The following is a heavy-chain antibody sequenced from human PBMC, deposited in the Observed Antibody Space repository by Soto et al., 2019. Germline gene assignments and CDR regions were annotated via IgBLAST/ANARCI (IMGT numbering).Heavy chain of an antibody. Sequence: SETLSVTCTVSGGSISSGGYYWSWIRQHPGKGLEWIGYFYYSGSTYYNPSLKSRVTISVDTSKNQFSLNLSSVTAADTAVYYCARAGHSSSSEGANWFDPWGQGTLVTVSS. D-gene: IGHD6-6*01. CDR1: GGSISSGGYY. CDR2: FYYSGST. V-gene: IGHV4-31*03. J-gene: IGHJ5*02. CDR3: ARAGHSSSSEGANWFDP.